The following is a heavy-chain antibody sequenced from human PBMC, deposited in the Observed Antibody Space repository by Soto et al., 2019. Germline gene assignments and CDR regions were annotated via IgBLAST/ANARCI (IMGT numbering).Heavy chain of an antibody. Sequence: PSETLSFTCTVSGGSISSYYWSWIRQPPGKGLEWIGYIYYSGSTNYNPSLKSRVTISVDTSKNQFSLKLSSVTAADTAVYYCARLPSAGPGYWGQGTLVTVSS. CDR1: GGSISSYY. J-gene: IGHJ4*02. D-gene: IGHD6-19*01. CDR2: IYYSGST. CDR3: ARLPSAGPGY. V-gene: IGHV4-59*08.